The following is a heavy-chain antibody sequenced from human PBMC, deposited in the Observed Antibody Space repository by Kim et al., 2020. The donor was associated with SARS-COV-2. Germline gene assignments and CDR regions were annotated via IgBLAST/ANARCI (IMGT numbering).Heavy chain of an antibody. CDR3: ARHEGLWSEYYYYGMDV. V-gene: IGHV5-10-1*01. D-gene: IGHD3-10*01. CDR2: IDPSDSYT. CDR1: GYSFTSYW. Sequence: GESLKISCKGSGYSFTSYWISWVRQMPGKGLEWMGRIDPSDSYTNYSPSFQGHVTISADKSISTAYLQWSSLKASDTAMYYCARHEGLWSEYYYYGMDVWGQGTTVTVSS. J-gene: IGHJ6*02.